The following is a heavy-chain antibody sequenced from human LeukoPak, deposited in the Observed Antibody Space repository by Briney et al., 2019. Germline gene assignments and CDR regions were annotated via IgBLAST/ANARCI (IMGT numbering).Heavy chain of an antibody. D-gene: IGHD4-17*01. Sequence: ASVKVSCKASGGTFSSYAISWVRQAPGQGLEWMGGIIPIFGTANYAQKFQGRVTITADKSTSTAYMELSSLRSEDTAVYYCAKLDYGDPPRMDVWGKGTTVTVSS. V-gene: IGHV1-69*06. J-gene: IGHJ6*03. CDR2: IIPIFGTA. CDR3: AKLDYGDPPRMDV. CDR1: GGTFSSYA.